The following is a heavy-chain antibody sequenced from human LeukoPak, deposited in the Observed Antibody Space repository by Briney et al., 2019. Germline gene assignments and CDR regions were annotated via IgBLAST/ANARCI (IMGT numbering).Heavy chain of an antibody. J-gene: IGHJ4*02. CDR1: GYTFTGYY. D-gene: IGHD6-13*01. V-gene: IGHV1-2*02. CDR3: ARGRGRGIYSSSSGDY. CDR2: INPNSGGT. Sequence: ASVKVSCKASGYTFTGYYMHWVRQAPGQGLEWMGWINPNSGGTNYAQKFQGRVTMTRDTSISTAYMELSRLRSDDTAVYYRARGRGRGIYSSSSGDYWGQGTLVTVSS.